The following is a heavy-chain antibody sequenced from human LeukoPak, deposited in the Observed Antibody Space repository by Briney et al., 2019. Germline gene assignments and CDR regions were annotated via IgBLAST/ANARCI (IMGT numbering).Heavy chain of an antibody. V-gene: IGHV3-66*02. CDR1: GFSVSSNY. CDR3: ARSTCSGGTCHGEGFDY. CDR2: IYSGGTT. J-gene: IGHJ4*02. Sequence: PGGSLRPSCAASGFSVSSNYMSWVRQAPGKGLEWVSVIYSGGTTYYADSVKGRFTISRGNSKNTLYLQMNSLRAEDTAVYYCARSTCSGGTCHGEGFDYWGQGTLVTVSS. D-gene: IGHD2-15*01.